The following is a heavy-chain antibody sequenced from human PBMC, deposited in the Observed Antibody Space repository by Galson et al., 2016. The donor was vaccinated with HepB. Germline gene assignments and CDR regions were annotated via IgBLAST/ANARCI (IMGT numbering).Heavy chain of an antibody. J-gene: IGHJ4*02. D-gene: IGHD3-10*01. V-gene: IGHV3-23*01. Sequence: SLRLSCAASGFTFSDYWMHWVRQVPGKGLEWVSVISNSGGSTYYADSVKGRFTISRDNSKNTLYLQMNSLRAEDTAVYYCAGGYYGSGSYYAYWGQGTLVTVSS. CDR3: AGGYYGSGSYYAY. CDR1: GFTFSDYW. CDR2: ISNSGGST.